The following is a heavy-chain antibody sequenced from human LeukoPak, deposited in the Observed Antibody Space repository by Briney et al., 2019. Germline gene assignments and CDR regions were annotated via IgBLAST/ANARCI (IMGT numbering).Heavy chain of an antibody. Sequence: GGSLRLSCAASGFTFSSYGMHWVRQAPGKGLEWVAVIWYDGSNKYYADSVKGRFTTSRDNSKNTLYLQMNSLRAEDTAVYYCAKRAVAGTGRGFDIWGQGTLVTASS. CDR3: AKRAVAGTGRGFDI. D-gene: IGHD6-19*01. J-gene: IGHJ3*02. V-gene: IGHV3-33*06. CDR1: GFTFSSYG. CDR2: IWYDGSNK.